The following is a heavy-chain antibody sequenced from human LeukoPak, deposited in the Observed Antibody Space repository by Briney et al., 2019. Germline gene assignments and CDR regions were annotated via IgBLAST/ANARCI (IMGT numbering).Heavy chain of an antibody. Sequence: GGSLRLSCAASGFTVSSNYMSWVRQAPGKGLEWVSVIYSGGSTYYADSVKGRFTISRDNSKNTLYLQMNSLRAEDTAVYYCARCERWLQWVYFDYWGQGTLVTVSS. CDR2: IYSGGST. CDR1: GFTVSSNY. V-gene: IGHV3-66*01. CDR3: ARCERWLQWVYFDY. D-gene: IGHD5-24*01. J-gene: IGHJ4*02.